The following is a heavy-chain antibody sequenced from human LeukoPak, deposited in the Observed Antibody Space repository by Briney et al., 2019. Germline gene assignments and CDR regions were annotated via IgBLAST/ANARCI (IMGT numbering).Heavy chain of an antibody. J-gene: IGHJ4*02. Sequence: GGSLRLSCAASGFNFGQYAMSWVRQAPGKGLEWVSVIYSGGSTYYADSVKGRFTISRHNSKNTLYLQMNSLRAEDTAVYYCARANSEFDYWGQGTLVTVSS. V-gene: IGHV3-53*04. CDR1: GFNFGQYA. CDR3: ARANSEFDY. D-gene: IGHD1-14*01. CDR2: IYSGGST.